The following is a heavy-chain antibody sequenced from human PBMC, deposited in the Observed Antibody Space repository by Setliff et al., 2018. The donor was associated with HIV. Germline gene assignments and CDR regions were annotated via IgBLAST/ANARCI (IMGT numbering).Heavy chain of an antibody. CDR1: GGSMKTFD. D-gene: IGHD7-27*01. J-gene: IGHJ4*02. V-gene: IGHV4-59*01. CDR2: SRNSGCT. Sequence: PSETLSLTCTVSGGSMKTFDWGWIRQPPGKGLEWIGYSRNSGCTNCNPSLQSRVTISVDTSKSQFSLTLRSVTAADTAVYYCGRDYWGSIDYWGQGSLVTVSS. CDR3: GRDYWGSIDY.